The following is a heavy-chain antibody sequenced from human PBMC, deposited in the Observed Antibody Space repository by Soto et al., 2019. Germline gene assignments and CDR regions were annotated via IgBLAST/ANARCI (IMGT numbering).Heavy chain of an antibody. J-gene: IGHJ4*02. D-gene: IGHD3-22*01. CDR2: IGTTGDT. CDR3: ARAIGPTLFDY. CDR1: GFTFSSYD. V-gene: IGHV3-13*04. Sequence: AGSLRLSCSASGFTFSSYDMHLVRQGTGKGLEWVSAIGTTGDTYYAGSVKGRFTISRENARNSLYLQMNSLRAGDTAIYFCARAIGPTLFDYWGQGTLVTVSS.